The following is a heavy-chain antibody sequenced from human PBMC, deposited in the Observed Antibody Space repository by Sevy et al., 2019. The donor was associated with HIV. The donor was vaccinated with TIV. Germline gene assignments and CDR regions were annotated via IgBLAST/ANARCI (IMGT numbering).Heavy chain of an antibody. CDR3: ARDLRSVVVVIVDASDI. CDR1: GFTFSSYW. Sequence: GGSLRLSCASSGFTFSSYWMSWVRRAPGKGLESVANIKQDGSEKYYVGSVKGRFTISRDNAKNSRYLQRNSLRAEDTVVYYCARDLRSVVVVIVDASDIWGQGTMVTVSS. D-gene: IGHD3-22*01. CDR2: IKQDGSEK. V-gene: IGHV3-7*01. J-gene: IGHJ3*02.